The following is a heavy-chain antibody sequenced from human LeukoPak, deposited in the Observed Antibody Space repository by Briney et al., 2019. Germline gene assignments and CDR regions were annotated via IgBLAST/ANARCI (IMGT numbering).Heavy chain of an antibody. J-gene: IGHJ4*02. Sequence: ASVKVSCKASGGTFSSYAISWVRQAPGQGLEWMGWINPNSGGTNYAQKFQGRVTMTRDTSISTAYMELSRLRSDDTAVYYCARVSSSGYGHWGQGTLVTVSS. CDR2: INPNSGGT. CDR3: ARVSSSGYGH. CDR1: GGTFSSYA. V-gene: IGHV1-2*02. D-gene: IGHD3-22*01.